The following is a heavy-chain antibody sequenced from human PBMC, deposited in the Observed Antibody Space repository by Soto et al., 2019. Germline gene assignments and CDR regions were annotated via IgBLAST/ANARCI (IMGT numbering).Heavy chain of an antibody. Sequence: QVQLVQSGAEVKKPGASVKVSCKASGYTFTSYYMHWVRQAPGQGLEWMGIINPSGGSTSYAQKFEGRVTMTRDTSTSTVYMELSSLRSEDTAVYYCAVGRGVIIDWFDPWGQGTLVTVSS. J-gene: IGHJ5*02. D-gene: IGHD3-10*01. CDR2: INPSGGST. CDR3: AVGRGVIIDWFDP. CDR1: GYTFTSYY. V-gene: IGHV1-46*01.